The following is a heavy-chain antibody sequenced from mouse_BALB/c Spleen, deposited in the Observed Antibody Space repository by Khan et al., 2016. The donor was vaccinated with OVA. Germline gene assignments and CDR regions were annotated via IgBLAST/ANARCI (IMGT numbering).Heavy chain of an antibody. CDR3: ARKNGSDFDY. D-gene: IGHD1-1*01. Sequence: VQLKQSGPELVKPGASVKISYKASGYSFTGYFMNWVMQSHGKSLEWIGRINPHIGETFYNQKFKDKATLTVDESSRTAHMELRSLASEDSAVYYCARKNGSDFDYWGQGTTLTVSS. CDR1: GYSFTGYF. CDR2: INPHIGET. J-gene: IGHJ2*01. V-gene: IGHV1-20*02.